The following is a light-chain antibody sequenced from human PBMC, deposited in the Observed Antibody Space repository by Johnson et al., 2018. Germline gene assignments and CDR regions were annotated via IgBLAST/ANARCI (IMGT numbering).Light chain of an antibody. V-gene: IGLV1-51*02. Sequence: QSVLTQPPSVSAAPGQKVTISCSGSSSNIGNNYVSWYQQLPGTAPKLLIYKNNKRPSGIPDRFSASNSGTQAPLATTGLQTGAEADYYCGTGDSSLSAGNVFGTGTKVTVL. CDR2: KNN. CDR1: SSNIGNNY. J-gene: IGLJ1*01. CDR3: GTGDSSLSAGNV.